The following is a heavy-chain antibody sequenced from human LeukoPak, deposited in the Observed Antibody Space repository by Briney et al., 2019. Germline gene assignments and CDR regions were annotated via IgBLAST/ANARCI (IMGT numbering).Heavy chain of an antibody. V-gene: IGHV4-59*01. CDR3: ARGRLGGSGSYYNVLDY. J-gene: IGHJ4*02. D-gene: IGHD3-10*01. CDR1: GGSITSYY. Sequence: PSETLSLTCTVSGGSITSYYWSWIRQPPGKGLEWIGYISYSGSTNYNPSLKSRVTISVDTSRNQFSLKLSSVTAADTAVYYCARGRLGGSGSYYNVLDYWGQGTLVTVSS. CDR2: ISYSGST.